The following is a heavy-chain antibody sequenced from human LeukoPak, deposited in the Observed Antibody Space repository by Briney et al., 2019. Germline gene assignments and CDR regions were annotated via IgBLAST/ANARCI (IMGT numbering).Heavy chain of an antibody. V-gene: IGHV4-4*07. D-gene: IGHD5-18*01. J-gene: IGHJ5*01. CDR2: IYTSGST. CDR3: ARQASGYSYGYTDS. CDR1: GGSISSYY. Sequence: SETLSLTCTVSGGSISSYYWSWIRQPAGKGLEWIGRIYTSGSTNYNPSLKSRVTMSVDTSKNQFSLKLSSVTAADTAVYFCARQASGYSYGYTDSWGQGTLVTVSS.